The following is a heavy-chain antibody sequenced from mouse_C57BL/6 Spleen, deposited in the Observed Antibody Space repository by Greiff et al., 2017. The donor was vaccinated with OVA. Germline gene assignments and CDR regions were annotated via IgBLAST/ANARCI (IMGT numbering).Heavy chain of an antibody. J-gene: IGHJ2*01. CDR1: GYTFTSYG. V-gene: IGHV1-58*01. D-gene: IGHD1-1*01. Sequence: VQLQQSGAELVRPGSSVKMSCKTSGYTFTSYGINWVKQRPGQGLEWIGYIYIGNGYTEYNEKFKGKATLTAETSSSKAYMQLSSLTAEDSAIYFCARIPFYYGSSYQYFDYWGQGTTLTVSS. CDR3: ARIPFYYGSSYQYFDY. CDR2: IYIGNGYT.